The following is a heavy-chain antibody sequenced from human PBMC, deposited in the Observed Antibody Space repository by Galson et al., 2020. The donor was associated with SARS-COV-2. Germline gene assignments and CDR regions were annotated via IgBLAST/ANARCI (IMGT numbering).Heavy chain of an antibody. Sequence: SQTLSLTCAISGDNVSSNRAAWNCIRQSPSSGLEWLGRTYYRSKWNNDYAVSMKGRLIINADTSENQFSLQLDSVTPEDTAVYYCARDPSDWTFFDYWGQGTLVTVSS. D-gene: IGHD1-1*01. CDR2: TYYRSKWNN. J-gene: IGHJ4*02. CDR3: ARDPSDWTFFDY. V-gene: IGHV6-1*01. CDR1: GDNVSSNRAA.